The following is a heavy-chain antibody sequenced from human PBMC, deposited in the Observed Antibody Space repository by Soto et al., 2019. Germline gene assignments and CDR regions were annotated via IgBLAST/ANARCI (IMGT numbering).Heavy chain of an antibody. CDR2: IIPIFGTA. CDR3: ARSPLGYCSGGSCYHEGYYYYGMDV. Sequence: SVKVSCKASGGTFSSYAISWVRQAPGQGLEWMGGIIPIFGTANYAQKFQGRVTITADESTSTAYMELSSLRSEDTAVYYCARSPLGYCSGGSCYHEGYYYYGMDVWGQGTTVTVSS. V-gene: IGHV1-69*13. J-gene: IGHJ6*02. D-gene: IGHD2-15*01. CDR1: GGTFSSYA.